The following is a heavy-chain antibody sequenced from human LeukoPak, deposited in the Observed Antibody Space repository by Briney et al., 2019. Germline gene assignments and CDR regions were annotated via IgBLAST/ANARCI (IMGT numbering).Heavy chain of an antibody. D-gene: IGHD1-26*01. Sequence: PSETLSLTCTVSGGSISSYYWSWIRQPPGKGLEWVSSISGSGDNMDYADSVKGRLTISRDNSENTLYLQMNSLRGEDTAVYYCARDGYSGSYYRLYYFFMDVWGEGTTVTVSS. V-gene: IGHV3-23*01. CDR3: ARDGYSGSYYRLYYFFMDV. CDR1: GGSISSYY. CDR2: ISGSGDNM. J-gene: IGHJ6*03.